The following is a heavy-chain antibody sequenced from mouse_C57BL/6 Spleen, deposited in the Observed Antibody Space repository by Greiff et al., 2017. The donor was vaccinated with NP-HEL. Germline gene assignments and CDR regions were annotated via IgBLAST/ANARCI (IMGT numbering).Heavy chain of an antibody. Sequence: QVQLQQSGAELVRPGASVTLSCKASGYTFTDYEMHWVKQTPVHGLEWIGAIDPATGGTAYNQKFKGKAILTADKSSSTAYMELRSLTSEDSAVYYCTRRKELGRGAWFAYWGQGTLVTVSA. CDR1: GYTFTDYE. D-gene: IGHD4-1*01. CDR3: TRRKELGRGAWFAY. V-gene: IGHV1-15*01. CDR2: IDPATGGT. J-gene: IGHJ3*01.